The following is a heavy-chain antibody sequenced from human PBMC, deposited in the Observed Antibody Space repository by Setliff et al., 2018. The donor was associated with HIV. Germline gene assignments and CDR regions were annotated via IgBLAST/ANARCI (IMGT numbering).Heavy chain of an antibody. CDR2: IKQDGSEK. CDR3: AREWNGGYDY. D-gene: IGHD2-8*01. CDR1: GFTVSKNY. V-gene: IGHV3-7*01. J-gene: IGHJ4*02. Sequence: PGGSLRLSCAASGFTVSKNYMSWVRQAPGKGLEWVANIKQDGSEKYYVDSVKGRFTISRDNAKNSLYLQMNSLRAEDTAVYYCAREWNGGYDYWGQGTLVTVSS.